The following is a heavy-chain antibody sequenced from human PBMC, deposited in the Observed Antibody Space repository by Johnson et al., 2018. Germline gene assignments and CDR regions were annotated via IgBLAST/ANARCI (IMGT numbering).Heavy chain of an antibody. Sequence: VQLVESGAEVKKPGSSVKVSCKASGGTFSRYAISWVRQAPGQGLEWMGGIIPTFGPPNYAQRFQGRLTITADESTTTAYMELSSLRSEDTSLYYCARDVSGTTLGWFDSWGQGTLVTVSS. CDR1: GGTFSRYA. J-gene: IGHJ5*01. CDR3: ARDVSGTTLGWFDS. D-gene: IGHD1-20*01. CDR2: IIPTFGPP. V-gene: IGHV1-69*01.